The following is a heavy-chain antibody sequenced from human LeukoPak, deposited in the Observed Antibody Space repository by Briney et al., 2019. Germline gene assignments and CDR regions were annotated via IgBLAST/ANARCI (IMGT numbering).Heavy chain of an antibody. CDR1: GGSFSGYY. D-gene: IGHD3-22*01. J-gene: IGHJ4*02. CDR3: ARLHPPYYYDSSGYYRPYY. CDR2: INHSGST. V-gene: IGHV4-34*01. Sequence: SETLSLTCAVYGGSFSGYYWSWIRQPPGKGLEWIGEINHSGSTNYNPSLKSRVTISVDTSKNQFSLKLSSVTAADTAVYYCARLHPPYYYDSSGYYRPYYWGQGTLVTVSS.